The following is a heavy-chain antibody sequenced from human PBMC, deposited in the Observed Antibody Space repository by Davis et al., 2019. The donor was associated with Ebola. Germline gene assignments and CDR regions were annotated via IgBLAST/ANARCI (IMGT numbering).Heavy chain of an antibody. V-gene: IGHV3-64D*06. D-gene: IGHD3-22*01. CDR1: GFTFSSYA. J-gene: IGHJ5*02. CDR3: VKDLYYFNGNNYYYDFDP. Sequence: PGGSLRLSCLASGFTFSSYAMHWFRQAPGRGLQYLAGITSNGGNTYHADSVKGRFTISRDNSKNTLYLQMSSLRAEDTAVYYCVKDLYYFNGNNYYYDFDPWGQGTLVTVSS. CDR2: ITSNGGNT.